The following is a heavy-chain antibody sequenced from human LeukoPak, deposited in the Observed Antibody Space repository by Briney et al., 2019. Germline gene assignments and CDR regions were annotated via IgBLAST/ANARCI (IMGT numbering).Heavy chain of an antibody. J-gene: IGHJ4*02. CDR3: ASFGGEPTRYFDY. CDR1: GFTFSSYS. CDR2: ISSSSSTI. Sequence: GGSLRLSCAASGFTFSSYSMNWVRQAPGKGLEWVSYISSSSSTIYYADSVKGRFTISRDNAKNSLCLQMNSLRAEDTAVYYCASFGGEPTRYFDYWGQGTLVTVSS. D-gene: IGHD3-10*01. V-gene: IGHV3-48*01.